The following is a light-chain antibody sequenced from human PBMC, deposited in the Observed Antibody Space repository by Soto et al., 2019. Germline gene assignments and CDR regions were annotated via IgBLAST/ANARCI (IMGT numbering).Light chain of an antibody. CDR3: QQYDNLTPRIT. Sequence: DIQMTQSPSSLSASLLDRVTITCXAGQDISNYLNWYQQKPGKAPKLLIYDASNLETGVPSRFSGSGSGTDFTFTISSLQPEDIATYYCQQYDNLTPRITFGQGTRLEIK. CDR2: DAS. V-gene: IGKV1-33*01. CDR1: QDISNY. J-gene: IGKJ5*01.